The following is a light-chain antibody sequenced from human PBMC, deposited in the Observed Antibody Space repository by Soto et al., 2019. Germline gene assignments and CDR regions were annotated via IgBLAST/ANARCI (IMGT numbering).Light chain of an antibody. CDR2: KAS. J-gene: IGKJ1*01. CDR3: QHSSCYSEA. Sequence: VGGRVNITSRASQSISSYLNWYQQTPGKAPKLLIYKASTLKSGVPSRFSGSGSGTEFTLTICTLQAYEFTRHYCQHSSCYSEAFGQGTKVDI. V-gene: IGKV1-5*03. CDR1: QSISSY.